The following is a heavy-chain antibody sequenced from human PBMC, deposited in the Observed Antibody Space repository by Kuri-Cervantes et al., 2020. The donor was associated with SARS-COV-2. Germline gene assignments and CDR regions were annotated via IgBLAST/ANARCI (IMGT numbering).Heavy chain of an antibody. D-gene: IGHD3-22*01. CDR1: EFTFRNYA. CDR2: ISYDGTNK. J-gene: IGHJ4*02. CDR3: ATQGTIYYYDTL. V-gene: IGHV3-30-3*01. Sequence: LSLTCAASEFTFRNYAMHWVRQAPGKGLEWVAVISYDGTNKYYADFVKGRFTISRDNSNNTLYLQMNSLRVEDTAVYYCATQGTIYYYDTLWGQGTLVTVSS.